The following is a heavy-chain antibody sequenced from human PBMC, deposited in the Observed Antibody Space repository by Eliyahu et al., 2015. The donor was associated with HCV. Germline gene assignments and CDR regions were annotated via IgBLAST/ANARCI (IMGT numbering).Heavy chain of an antibody. Sequence: QITLKESGPTLVKPTQTLTLTCTFSGFSLSTSGVGVGWIRQPPGKALEWLALIYWNDDKRYSPSLKSRLTITKDTSKNQVVLTMTNMDPVDTATYYCAHGQGETYYYGSGSYYFDYWGQGTLVTVSS. D-gene: IGHD3-10*01. CDR2: IYWNDDK. CDR3: AHGQGETYYYGSGSYYFDY. V-gene: IGHV2-5*01. CDR1: GFSLSTSGVG. J-gene: IGHJ4*02.